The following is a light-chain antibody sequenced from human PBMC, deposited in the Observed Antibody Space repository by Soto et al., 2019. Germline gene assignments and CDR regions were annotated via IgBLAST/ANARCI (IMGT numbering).Light chain of an antibody. CDR3: QQYYSAPYT. CDR2: WAS. Sequence: DIVMTQSPDSLVVSLGERATISCRSSQSVLSSSNNKNYLTWYQHKPGQPPKLLIYWASTRESGVPDRFSGSGSGTDFTLTISSLQAEDGAVYYCQQYYSAPYTFGQGTKLEIK. J-gene: IGKJ2*01. V-gene: IGKV4-1*01. CDR1: QSVLSSSNNKNY.